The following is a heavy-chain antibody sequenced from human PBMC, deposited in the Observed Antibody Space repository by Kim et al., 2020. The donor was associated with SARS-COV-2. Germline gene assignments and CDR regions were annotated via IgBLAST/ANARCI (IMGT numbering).Heavy chain of an antibody. CDR1: GYTFTGYY. V-gene: IGHV1-2*06. CDR3: ARVKYDFWSGPKPHVPNFDY. Sequence: ASVKVSCKASGYTFTGYYMHWVRQAPGQGLEWMGRINPNSGGTNYAQKFQGRVTMTRDTSISTAYMELSRLRSDDTAVYYCARVKYDFWSGPKPHVPNFDYWGQGTLVTVSS. D-gene: IGHD3-3*01. J-gene: IGHJ4*02. CDR2: INPNSGGT.